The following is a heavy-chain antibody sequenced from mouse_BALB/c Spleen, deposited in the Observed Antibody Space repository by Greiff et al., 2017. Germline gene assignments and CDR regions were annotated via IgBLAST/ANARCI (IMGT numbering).Heavy chain of an antibody. D-gene: IGHD2-3*01. CDR3: ARRPDGYYAMDY. V-gene: IGHV5-12-2*01. Sequence: EVKLMESGGGLVQPGGSLKLSCAASGFTFSSYTMSWVRQTPEKRLEWVAYISNGGGSTYYPDTVKGRFTISRDNAKNTLYLQMSSLKSEDTAMYYCARRPDGYYAMDYWGQGTSVTVSS. CDR1: GFTFSSYT. CDR2: ISNGGGST. J-gene: IGHJ4*01.